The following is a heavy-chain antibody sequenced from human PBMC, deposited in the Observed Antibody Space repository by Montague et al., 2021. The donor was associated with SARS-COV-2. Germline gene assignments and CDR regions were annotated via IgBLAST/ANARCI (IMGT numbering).Heavy chain of an antibody. D-gene: IGHD3-10*01. CDR2: MYYSGST. CDR1: SLRVSSSTCS. Sequence: SETLSLTCSIPSLRVSSSTCSCGKIRHLHSSELNCIGAMYYSGSTYYNPSLKSRVTISIDTSKNQFSLKLSSVTAADTAVYYCARDDIVLQGVTKGMDVWGQGTTVTVAS. CDR3: ARDDIVLQGVTKGMDV. V-gene: IGHV4-39*07. J-gene: IGHJ6*02.